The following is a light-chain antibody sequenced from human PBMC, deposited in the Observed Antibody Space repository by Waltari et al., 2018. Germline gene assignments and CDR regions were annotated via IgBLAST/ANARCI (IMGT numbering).Light chain of an antibody. J-gene: IGLJ2*01. Sequence: SSELSQDPAVSVALGQTVRITCQGDSLRTYYVSWFHQKPGQAPSLVINGKNTRPSGIPDRFSASSSGSTASLTIIGAQAEDETNYYCHSRDSSGDVLIGGGTKLTVV. CDR3: HSRDSSGDVL. CDR2: GKN. V-gene: IGLV3-19*01. CDR1: SLRTYY.